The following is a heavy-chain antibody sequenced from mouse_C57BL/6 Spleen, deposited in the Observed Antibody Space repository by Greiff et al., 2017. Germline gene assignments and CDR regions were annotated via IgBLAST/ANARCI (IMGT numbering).Heavy chain of an antibody. D-gene: IGHD2-5*01. J-gene: IGHJ2*01. Sequence: EVKLMESGGGLVKPGGSLKLSCAASVFTFRDYGMPWVRQAPETGLEWVAYISSGSSTIYYADTVKGRFTISRDNDKNTLFLQMTSLRSEDTAMFYCARDSNYVPYYFDYWGQGTTLTVSS. CDR3: ARDSNYVPYYFDY. CDR1: VFTFRDYG. CDR2: ISSGSSTI. V-gene: IGHV5-17*01.